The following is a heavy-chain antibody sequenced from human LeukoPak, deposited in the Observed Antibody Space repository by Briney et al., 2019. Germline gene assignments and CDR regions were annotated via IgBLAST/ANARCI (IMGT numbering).Heavy chain of an antibody. Sequence: SETLSLTCTVSGGSVSSGGYYWSWIRQPPGKGLEWIGYIYYSGSTNYNPSLKSRVTISVDTSKNQFSLKLSSVTAADTAVYYCASIYCSSTSCYMWAPYDAFDIWGQGTMVTVSS. D-gene: IGHD2-2*02. CDR3: ASIYCSSTSCYMWAPYDAFDI. CDR2: IYYSGST. V-gene: IGHV4-61*08. J-gene: IGHJ3*02. CDR1: GGSVSSGGYY.